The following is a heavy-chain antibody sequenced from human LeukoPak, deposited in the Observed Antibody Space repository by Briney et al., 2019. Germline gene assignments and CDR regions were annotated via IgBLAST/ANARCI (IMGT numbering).Heavy chain of an antibody. CDR2: IGTAGDT. CDR1: GFTFSSYD. J-gene: IGHJ4*02. V-gene: IGHV3-13*01. CDR3: ARATIAVAGNYFDY. Sequence: PGGSLRLSCAASGFTFSSYDMHWVSQATGKGLEWVSAIGTAGDTYYSGSVKGRFTISRENAKNSLYLQMNSLRAGDTAVYYRARATIAVAGNYFDYWGQGTLVTVSS. D-gene: IGHD6-19*01.